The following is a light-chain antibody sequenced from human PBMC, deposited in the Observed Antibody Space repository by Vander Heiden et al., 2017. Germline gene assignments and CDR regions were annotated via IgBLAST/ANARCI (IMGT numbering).Light chain of an antibody. CDR3: CSYAGSYTWV. CDR1: SSDVGAYDY. Sequence: SALTQPLSAPASPGPSVTTSCSGTSSDVGAYDYVSWYQQQPGKAPQLLIYDVTKWPAGVPGRFSGSKSGNTATLTISGRLNEDEADYYCCSYAGSYTWVFGGGTKVTVL. J-gene: IGLJ3*02. CDR2: DVT. V-gene: IGLV2-11*01.